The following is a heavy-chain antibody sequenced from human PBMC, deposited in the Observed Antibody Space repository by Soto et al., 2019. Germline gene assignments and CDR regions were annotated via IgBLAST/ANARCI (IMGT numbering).Heavy chain of an antibody. V-gene: IGHV1-69*02. CDR3: AREDRDRETGLVPAAIDGMDV. CDR2: VIPIFGIP. J-gene: IGHJ6*02. CDR1: GGTISRYS. D-gene: IGHD2-2*01. Sequence: QVQLVQSGAEVKKPGSSVKVSCKASGGTISRYSITWVRQAPGHGLEWIGRVIPIFGIPTYAQKFQGRVTITADESTSTAYTELSSLRFDDTAVYYCAREDRDRETGLVPAAIDGMDVWGQGTTVTVSS.